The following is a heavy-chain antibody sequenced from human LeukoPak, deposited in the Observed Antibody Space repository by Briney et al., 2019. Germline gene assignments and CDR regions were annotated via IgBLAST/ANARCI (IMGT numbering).Heavy chain of an antibody. D-gene: IGHD1-26*01. Sequence: GGSLRLSCAASGFTFSGYGMHWVRQAPGKGLEWVALISFDGSNQYYADSVKGRFTISRDNSKNTLYLQMSSRRAEDTAVYYCAKPPEVGATVGYFDYWGQGTLVTVSS. CDR2: ISFDGSNQ. CDR1: GFTFSGYG. J-gene: IGHJ4*02. CDR3: AKPPEVGATVGYFDY. V-gene: IGHV3-30*18.